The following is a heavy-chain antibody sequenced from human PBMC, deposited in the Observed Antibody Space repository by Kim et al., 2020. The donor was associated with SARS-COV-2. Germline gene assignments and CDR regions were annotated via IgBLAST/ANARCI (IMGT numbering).Heavy chain of an antibody. Sequence: SETLSLTCAVSGYSISTSNWWGWIRQPPGKRLEWIVCIYWSGSTYYNPSLKSRVTMSVDTSKNQFFLKLSSVTAVDTAVYYCARNRPPGWVQYYYYYYDMDVWGQGTTVTVSS. CDR2: IYWSGST. CDR1: GYSISTSNW. D-gene: IGHD5-18*01. J-gene: IGHJ6*02. V-gene: IGHV4-28*01. CDR3: ARNRPPGWVQYYYYYYDMDV.